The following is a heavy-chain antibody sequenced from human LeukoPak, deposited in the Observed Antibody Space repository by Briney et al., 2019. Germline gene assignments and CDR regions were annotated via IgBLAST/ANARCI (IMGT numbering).Heavy chain of an antibody. V-gene: IGHV3-15*01. CDR3: TLIQGWGSGSYYRDF. CDR2: VKSRSAGETT. D-gene: IGHD3-10*01. CDR1: GFTFSSYA. J-gene: IGHJ4*02. Sequence: GGSLRLSCAASGFTFSSYAMSWVRQAPGKGLEWVARVKSRSAGETTDYAAPVKGRFTISRDDSKNTLYLQMNSLKTEDTAVYYCTLIQGWGSGSYYRDFWGQGTLVTVSS.